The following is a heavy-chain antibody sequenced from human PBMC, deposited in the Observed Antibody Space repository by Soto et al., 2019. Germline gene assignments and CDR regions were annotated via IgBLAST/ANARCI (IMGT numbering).Heavy chain of an antibody. Sequence: QVQLQESGPGLVKPSQTLSLTCTVSGGSVTSSGYYWSWIRQHPGEDLEWIGFTSNSGGTSYNPSLKSRVTISVDTSSNQFSLTLKSVTAADTAVYYCARGGGSTKVDYWGQGTLVTVSP. CDR1: GGSVTSSGYY. D-gene: IGHD2-2*01. V-gene: IGHV4-31*03. J-gene: IGHJ4*02. CDR3: ARGGGSTKVDY. CDR2: TSNSGGT.